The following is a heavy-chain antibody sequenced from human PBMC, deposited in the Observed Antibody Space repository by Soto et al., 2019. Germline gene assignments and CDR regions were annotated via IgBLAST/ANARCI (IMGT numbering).Heavy chain of an antibody. CDR3: ARDKITGLFDY. J-gene: IGHJ4*02. Sequence: PSETLYLTCAVSGGSISSSNWWSWVRQPPGKGLEWIGEIYHSGSTNYNPSLKSRVTISVDTSKNQFSLKLTSVTAADTAVYYCARDKITGLFDYWGQGTLVTVS. V-gene: IGHV4-4*02. D-gene: IGHD2-8*02. CDR1: GGSISSSNW. CDR2: IYHSGST.